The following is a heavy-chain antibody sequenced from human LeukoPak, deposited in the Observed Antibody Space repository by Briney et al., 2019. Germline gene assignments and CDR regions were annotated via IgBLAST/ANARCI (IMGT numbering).Heavy chain of an antibody. V-gene: IGHV1-2*02. D-gene: IGHD3-9*01. Sequence: ASVKVSCKASGYTFTGYYRHWVRQAPGQGLEWMGWINPNSGGTNYAQKFQGRVTMTRDTSITTAYMELSRLRSDDTAVYYCARVGDGRYDILTGYYRNWGQGTLVTVSS. CDR2: INPNSGGT. J-gene: IGHJ4*02. CDR3: ARVGDGRYDILTGYYRN. CDR1: GYTFTGYY.